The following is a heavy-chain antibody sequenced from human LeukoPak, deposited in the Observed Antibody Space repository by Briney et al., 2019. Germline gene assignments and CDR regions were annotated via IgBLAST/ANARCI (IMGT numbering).Heavy chain of an antibody. D-gene: IGHD5-18*01. CDR2: TRNKAKSYTT. V-gene: IGHV3-72*01. Sequence: GGSLRLSCAASGFTFSDHPIDWVRQTPGKGLEWVGRTRNKAKSYTTEYAAPEKGRFTISRDDSKDSLYLQMFSLKTEDTAVYYCVQTDMVTCSLVNWGRGTLVTVSS. CDR3: VQTDMVTCSLVN. J-gene: IGHJ4*02. CDR1: GFTFSDHP.